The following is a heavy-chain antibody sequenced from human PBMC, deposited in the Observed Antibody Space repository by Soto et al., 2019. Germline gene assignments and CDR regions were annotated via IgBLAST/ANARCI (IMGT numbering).Heavy chain of an antibody. CDR3: ARAITIFGVVTEKNWFDP. J-gene: IGHJ5*02. V-gene: IGHV5-51*01. CDR1: GYSFTSYW. Sequence: GESLKISCKGSGYSFTSYWIGWVRQMPGKGLEWMGIIYPGDSDTRYSPSFQGQVTISADKSISTAYLQWSSLKASDTAMYYCARAITIFGVVTEKNWFDPWGQGILVTVCS. CDR2: IYPGDSDT. D-gene: IGHD3-3*01.